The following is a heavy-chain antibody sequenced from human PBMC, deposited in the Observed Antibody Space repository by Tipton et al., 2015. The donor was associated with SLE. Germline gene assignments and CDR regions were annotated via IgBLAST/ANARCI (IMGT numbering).Heavy chain of an antibody. CDR2: ISSSGTTV. D-gene: IGHD2-15*01. CDR1: GFTFSSYE. Sequence: SLRLSCAASGFTFSSYEMTWVRQAPGKGLEWVSYISSSGTTVYYADSVKGRFTISRDSAKNSMYLQMNSLRAEDTAVYYCARERAYCSGSNCYSTYFDNWGQGTLVTVSS. CDR3: ARERAYCSGSNCYSTYFDN. V-gene: IGHV3-48*03. J-gene: IGHJ4*02.